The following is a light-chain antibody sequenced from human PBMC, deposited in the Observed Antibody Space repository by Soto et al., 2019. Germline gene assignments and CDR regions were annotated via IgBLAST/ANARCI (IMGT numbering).Light chain of an antibody. CDR1: SSDVGGYNH. Sequence: QSVRTQAASVSGSPGQSITISCTGTSSDVGGYNHVSWYHHHPGKAPKLLIYDDSHRPSGVSHRFSGSKSGNTASLTISGLQAEDEADYYCSSYTSNSHYVFGTGTKVTVL. CDR3: SSYTSNSHYV. V-gene: IGLV2-14*03. CDR2: DDS. J-gene: IGLJ1*01.